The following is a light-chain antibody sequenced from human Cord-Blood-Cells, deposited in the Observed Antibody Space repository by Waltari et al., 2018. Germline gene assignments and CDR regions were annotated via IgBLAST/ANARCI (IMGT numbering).Light chain of an antibody. CDR1: QSVLYSSNNKNY. CDR2: WAS. V-gene: IGKV4-1*01. Sequence: DIVMTQSPDSLAVPLGERATITCKSSQSVLYSSNNKNYLAWYQQKPGQPPKLLIYWASTRESGVPDRFSGSGSGTDFTLTISSLQAEDVAVYYCQQYYSTLPTFGQGTKVEIK. CDR3: QQYYSTLPT. J-gene: IGKJ1*01.